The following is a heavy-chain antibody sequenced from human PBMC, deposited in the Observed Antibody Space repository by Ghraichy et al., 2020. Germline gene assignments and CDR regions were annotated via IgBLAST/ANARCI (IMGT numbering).Heavy chain of an antibody. D-gene: IGHD3-16*02. CDR3: ARCRSGSYRYRVLDY. CDR2: INHSGST. J-gene: IGHJ4*02. Sequence: SETLSLTCAVYGGSFSGYYWSWIRQPPGKGLEWIGEINHSGSTNYNPSLKSRVTISVDTSKHQFSLKLSSVTAADTAVYYCARCRSGSYRYRVLDYWGQGTLVTVSS. CDR1: GGSFSGYY. V-gene: IGHV4-34*01.